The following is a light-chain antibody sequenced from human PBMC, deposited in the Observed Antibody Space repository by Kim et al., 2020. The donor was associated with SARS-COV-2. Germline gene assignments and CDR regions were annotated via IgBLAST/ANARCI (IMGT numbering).Light chain of an antibody. CDR1: QRVSSH. J-gene: IGKJ1*01. Sequence: VSPGERANLPCRASQRVSSHLAWYQQKPGQAPRPLIYGASTRATGIPARFSGSGSGTEFTLTISSLQSEDFAVYYCQQYNNWPWTFGQGTKVDIK. CDR3: QQYNNWPWT. CDR2: GAS. V-gene: IGKV3-15*01.